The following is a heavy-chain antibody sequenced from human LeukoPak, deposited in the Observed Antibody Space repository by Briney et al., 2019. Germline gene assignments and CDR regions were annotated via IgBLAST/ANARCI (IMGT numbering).Heavy chain of an antibody. V-gene: IGHV1-2*06. D-gene: IGHD3-22*01. CDR1: GYTSTGYY. CDR2: INPNSGGT. J-gene: IGHJ4*02. CDR3: ARVPPYYYDSSGYYFGY. Sequence: ASVKVSCKASGYTSTGYYMHWVRQAPGQGLEWMGRINPNSGGTNYAQKFQGRVTMTRDTSISTAYMELSRLRSDDTAVYYCARVPPYYYDSSGYYFGYWGQGTLVTVSS.